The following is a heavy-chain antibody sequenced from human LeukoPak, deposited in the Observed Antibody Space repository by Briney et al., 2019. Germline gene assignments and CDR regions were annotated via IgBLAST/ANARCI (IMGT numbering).Heavy chain of an antibody. D-gene: IGHD3-22*01. CDR1: GGSISSGGYS. CDR3: ARALPSGYYYRY. Sequence: SQTLSLTCAVSGGSISSGGYSWSWIRQPPGKGLEWIGEINHSGSTNYNPSLKSRVTVSVDTSKNQFSLKLSSVTAADTAVYYCARALPSGYYYRYWGQGTLVTVSS. J-gene: IGHJ4*02. CDR2: INHSGST. V-gene: IGHV4-30-2*01.